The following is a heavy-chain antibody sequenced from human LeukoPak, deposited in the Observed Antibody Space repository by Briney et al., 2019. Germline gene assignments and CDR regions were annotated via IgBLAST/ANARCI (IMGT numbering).Heavy chain of an antibody. J-gene: IGHJ4*02. V-gene: IGHV3-21*01. Sequence: GGSLRLSCAASGFTVSSNYMSWVRQAPGKGLEWVSSISSSSSYIYYADSVKGRFTISRDNAKNSLYLQMNSLRAEDTAVYYCARTTDYYDSSFDYWGQGTLVTVSS. CDR1: GFTVSSNY. CDR3: ARTTDYYDSSFDY. D-gene: IGHD3-22*01. CDR2: ISSSSSYI.